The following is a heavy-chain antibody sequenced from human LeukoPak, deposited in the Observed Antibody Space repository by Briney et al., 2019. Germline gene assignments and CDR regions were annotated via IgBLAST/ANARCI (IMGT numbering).Heavy chain of an antibody. D-gene: IGHD6-19*01. CDR3: ARSRYSSGSVDY. CDR2: IYTSGCT. J-gene: IGHJ4*02. CDR1: GGSISTIRYY. V-gene: IGHV4-61*02. Sequence: SETLSLTCTVSGGSISTIRYYWGWLRQPDGKGLEGIGRIYTSGCTNYNPSLKSRVTISLDPSKTQFSLKLSSVPAADTAVYYCARSRYSSGSVDYWGQGTLVTVSS.